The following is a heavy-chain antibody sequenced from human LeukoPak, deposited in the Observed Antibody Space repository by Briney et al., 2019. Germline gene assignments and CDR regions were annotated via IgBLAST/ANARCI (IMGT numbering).Heavy chain of an antibody. CDR2: INSDGSST. CDR3: AKDQQGDGYNPIDY. J-gene: IGHJ4*02. Sequence: GGSLTLSCAASGFTFSRYWMHWVRQVPGKGLVWVSHINSDGSSTTYADSVKGRFTISRDNAKNTLYLQMNSLRGEDTGVYYCAKDQQGDGYNPIDYWGQGTLVTVSS. V-gene: IGHV3-74*01. D-gene: IGHD5-24*01. CDR1: GFTFSRYW.